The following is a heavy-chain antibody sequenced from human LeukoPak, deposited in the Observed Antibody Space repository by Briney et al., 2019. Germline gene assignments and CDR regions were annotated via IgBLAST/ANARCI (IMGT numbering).Heavy chain of an antibody. D-gene: IGHD4-17*01. V-gene: IGHV4-59*01. Sequence: SETLSLPCTVSGGSISRYYWSGIRQPPGKGLEWIVYIYCSGSTNYNPSLKSRVTISVDTSKNPFSLKLSSVTAADTAVYYCASAPKYGDYVWAIDYWGQGTLVTVSS. CDR2: IYCSGST. CDR1: GGSISRYY. CDR3: ASAPKYGDYVWAIDY. J-gene: IGHJ4*02.